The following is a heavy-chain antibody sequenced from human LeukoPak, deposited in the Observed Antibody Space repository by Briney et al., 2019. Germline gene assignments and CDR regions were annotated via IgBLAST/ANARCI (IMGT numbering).Heavy chain of an antibody. CDR1: GYTFTSYA. J-gene: IGHJ4*02. CDR2: ITPSGGT. CDR3: ARDRYGDGFAHFDY. D-gene: IGHD5-24*01. Sequence: ASVKVSCKASGYTFTSYAMHWVRQAPGQGLECMGWITPSGGTNYPQKFQGRVAITRDTSITTAYMDLSRLTSDDTDVYYCARDRYGDGFAHFDYWGQGALVTVSS. V-gene: IGHV1-2*02.